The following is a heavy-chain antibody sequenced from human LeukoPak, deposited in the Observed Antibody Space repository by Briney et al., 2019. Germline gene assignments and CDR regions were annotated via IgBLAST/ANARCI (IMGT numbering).Heavy chain of an antibody. D-gene: IGHD2-2*01. Sequence: GGSLSLSCAASGFTFSSYAMSWVRQAQGKGLEWVSAISGSGSSTYYADSVTGRFTISRDNSKNTLYLQMDSLRADDTAVYYCAKGRGSSTSCYDYWGQGTLVTVSS. CDR2: ISGSGSST. V-gene: IGHV3-23*01. CDR1: GFTFSSYA. J-gene: IGHJ4*02. CDR3: AKGRGSSTSCYDY.